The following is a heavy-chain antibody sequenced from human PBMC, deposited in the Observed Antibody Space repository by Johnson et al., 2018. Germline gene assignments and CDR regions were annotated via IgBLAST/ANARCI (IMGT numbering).Heavy chain of an antibody. CDR1: GFTFSSYA. D-gene: IGHD3-22*01. CDR2: ISYDGSDK. CDR3: ARSLGLDSSGYYYGSFQH. Sequence: QVQLVQSGGGVVQPGRSLRLSCAASGFTFSSYAMHWVRQAPGKGLEWVAVISYDGSDKYYADSVKGRFTISRDNSKNTLYLQMNSLRAEDTAVYYWARSLGLDSSGYYYGSFQHWGQGTLVTVSS. J-gene: IGHJ1*01. V-gene: IGHV3-30-3*01.